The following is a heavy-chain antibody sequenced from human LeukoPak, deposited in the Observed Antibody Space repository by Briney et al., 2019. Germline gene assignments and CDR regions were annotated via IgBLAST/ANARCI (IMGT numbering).Heavy chain of an antibody. CDR1: GFTFSSYS. CDR2: ISSSSSYI. V-gene: IGHV3-21*01. D-gene: IGHD6-19*01. CDR3: AREAVYSSGWYFYNGLDV. J-gene: IGHJ6*02. Sequence: KPGGSLRLSCAASGFTFSSYSMNWVRQAPGKGLEWASSISSSSSYIYYADSVKGRFTFSRDNAKNSLYLQMNSLRAEDTGVYYCAREAVYSSGWYFYNGLDVWGQGTTVTVSS.